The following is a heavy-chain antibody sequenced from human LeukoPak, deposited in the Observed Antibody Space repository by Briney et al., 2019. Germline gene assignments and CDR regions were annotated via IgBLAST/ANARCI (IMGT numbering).Heavy chain of an antibody. CDR2: IYPGDSGP. CDR3: GMSGDRVPLQDDVFDV. V-gene: IGHV5-51*01. D-gene: IGHD1-26*01. J-gene: IGHJ3*01. Sequence: PGESLKISCKVSGYGFTSYCIGWVGQLPGKGLDWMGIIYPGDSGPTYSPSFQGQVTISVDKSINTAYLQWSSLQASDTAMYYCGMSGDRVPLQDDVFDVWGQGTMVTVST. CDR1: GYGFTSYC.